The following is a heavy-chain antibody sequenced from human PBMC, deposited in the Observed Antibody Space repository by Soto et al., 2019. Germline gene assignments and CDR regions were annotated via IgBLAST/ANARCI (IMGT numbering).Heavy chain of an antibody. J-gene: IGHJ4*02. CDR2: IYYSGNT. Sequence: QVQLQESGPGLVKPSQTLSLTCTVSGGSISSGGSSWGRIRQPPGKGLEWIGYIYYSGNTILNPSLRSRVTLSVDTSKNQFSLNLSSVTAADTAVYYCVRYCSTTKCPFDYWGQVTLVTVSS. D-gene: IGHD2-2*01. CDR3: VRYCSTTKCPFDY. CDR1: GGSISSGGSS. V-gene: IGHV4-30-4*01.